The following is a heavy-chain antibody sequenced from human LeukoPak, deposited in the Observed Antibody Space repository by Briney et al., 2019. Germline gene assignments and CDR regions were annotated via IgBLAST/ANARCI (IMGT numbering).Heavy chain of an antibody. Sequence: GRSLRLFCAASGFTLSSYSMNWVRQASGKGLEWVSSISSSSSYTYYADSVKGRFTISRDNAKNSLYLQMNSLRAEDTAVYYCAREIHLGELSPPLGAFVIWGQGTMVTVSS. CDR2: ISSSSSYT. V-gene: IGHV3-21*01. J-gene: IGHJ3*02. CDR3: AREIHLGELSPPLGAFVI. CDR1: GFTLSSYS. D-gene: IGHD3-16*02.